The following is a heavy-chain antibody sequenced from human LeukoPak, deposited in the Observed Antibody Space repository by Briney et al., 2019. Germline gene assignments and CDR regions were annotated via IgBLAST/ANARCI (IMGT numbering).Heavy chain of an antibody. J-gene: IGHJ5*02. V-gene: IGHV3-30*02. D-gene: IGHD3-22*01. Sequence: HPGGSVRLSCAASGFTFSSSWMHWVCQAPGKGLEWVAFMRYDGSNKYYADSVKGRFTISRDNSKNTLYLQMNSLRAEDTAVYYCAKAWGYYYDSSGYTPYNWFDPWGQGTLVTVSS. CDR3: AKAWGYYYDSSGYTPYNWFDP. CDR2: MRYDGSNK. CDR1: GFTFSSSW.